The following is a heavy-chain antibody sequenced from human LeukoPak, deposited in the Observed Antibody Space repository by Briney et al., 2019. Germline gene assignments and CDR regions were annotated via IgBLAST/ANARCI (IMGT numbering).Heavy chain of an antibody. Sequence: GGSLRLSCAASGFTFSTYSMNWVRQAPGNGLEWVSSISSSSSSIYYSDSVKGRFTVSRDNAKNSLYLQMNSLRDEDTAVYDCAGSLRGGGWYMYWGQGTLVTVSS. CDR3: AGSLRGGGWYMY. D-gene: IGHD6-19*01. CDR1: GFTFSTYS. V-gene: IGHV3-21*01. CDR2: ISSSSSSI. J-gene: IGHJ4*02.